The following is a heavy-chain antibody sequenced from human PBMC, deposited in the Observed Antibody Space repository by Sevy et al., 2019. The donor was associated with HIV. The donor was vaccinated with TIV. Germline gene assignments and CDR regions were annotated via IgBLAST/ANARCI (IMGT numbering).Heavy chain of an antibody. V-gene: IGHV3-30*02. CDR1: GFTFSSYG. CDR2: IRYDGSNK. Sequence: GGSMRLSCAASGFTFSSYGMHWVRQAPGKGLEWVAFIRYDGSNKYYADSVKGRFTISRDNSKNTLYLQMNSLRAEHTAVYYCAKRGWGFPSGMDVWGQGTTVTVSS. CDR3: AKRGWGFPSGMDV. J-gene: IGHJ6*02. D-gene: IGHD2-21*01.